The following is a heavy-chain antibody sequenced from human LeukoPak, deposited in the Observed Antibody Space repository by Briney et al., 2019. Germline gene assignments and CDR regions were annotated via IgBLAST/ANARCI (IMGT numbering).Heavy chain of an antibody. V-gene: IGHV3-23*01. CDR1: GFTFKGYG. J-gene: IGHJ4*02. CDR3: ARKVAVAMDLDY. CDR2: ITGAGSST. Sequence: GGSLRLFCAASGFTFKGYGMTWVRQVPGKWLEWVSSITGAGSSTKYADSVNGRFTISRDNSKNTVSLQMTGLRAEDTAVYYCARKVAVAMDLDYWGQGTLVTVSS. D-gene: IGHD5-18*01.